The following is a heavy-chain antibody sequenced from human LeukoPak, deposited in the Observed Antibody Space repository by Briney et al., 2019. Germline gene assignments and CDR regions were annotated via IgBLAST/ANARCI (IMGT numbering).Heavy chain of an antibody. CDR3: ARGRDTMVRGRNDAFDI. CDR1: GFTFSSYS. Sequence: GGSLRLSCAASGFTFSSYSMNWVRQAPGKGLEWVSYISSSSSTIYYADSVKGRFTISRDNAKNSLYLQMNSLRAEDTAVYYCARGRDTMVRGRNDAFDIWGQGTMVTVSS. V-gene: IGHV3-48*01. J-gene: IGHJ3*02. D-gene: IGHD3-10*01. CDR2: ISSSSSTI.